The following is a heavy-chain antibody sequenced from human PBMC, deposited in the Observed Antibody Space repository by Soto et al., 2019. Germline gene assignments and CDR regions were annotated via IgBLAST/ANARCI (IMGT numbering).Heavy chain of an antibody. CDR2: IYYSGST. V-gene: IGHV4-39*02. CDR1: GGSISSSSYY. CDR3: ARDSGGDYVDAFDI. Sequence: SETLSLTCTVSGGSISSSSYYWGWIRQPPGKGLEWIGSIYYSGSTYYNPSLKSRVTISVDTSKNQFSLKLSSVTAADTAVYYCARDSGGDYVDAFDIWGQGTMVTVSS. D-gene: IGHD4-17*01. J-gene: IGHJ3*02.